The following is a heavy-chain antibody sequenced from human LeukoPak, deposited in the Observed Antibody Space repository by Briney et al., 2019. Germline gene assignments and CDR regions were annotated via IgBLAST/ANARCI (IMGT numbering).Heavy chain of an antibody. CDR1: GGSISTYY. Sequence: SETLSLTCTVSGGSISTYYWSWIRQPPGKGLEWIGYIDYSGRTNYNPSLKSRVTISVDTSKNQFSLKLSSVTAADTAVYYCARETLAPGRIDYGDPRYYFDYWGQGTLVTVSS. J-gene: IGHJ4*02. V-gene: IGHV4-59*01. CDR2: IDYSGRT. D-gene: IGHD4-17*01. CDR3: ARETLAPGRIDYGDPRYYFDY.